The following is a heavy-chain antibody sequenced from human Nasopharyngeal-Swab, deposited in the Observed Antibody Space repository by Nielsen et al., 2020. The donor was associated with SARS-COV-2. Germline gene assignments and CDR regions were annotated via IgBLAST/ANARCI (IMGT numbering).Heavy chain of an antibody. V-gene: IGHV3-7*01. CDR3: AREGGGDDSEGFDY. Sequence: GEYLKIYCAASGFTFSNYYMVWVRQARGKGLEWEANLQQDGSEKFYVDSVKGRFTISRDNAKNSLSLQMDSLRAEDTAVYYCAREGGGDDSEGFDYWGHGTLVTVSS. CDR2: LQQDGSEK. D-gene: IGHD2-21*02. J-gene: IGHJ4*01. CDR1: GFTFSNYY.